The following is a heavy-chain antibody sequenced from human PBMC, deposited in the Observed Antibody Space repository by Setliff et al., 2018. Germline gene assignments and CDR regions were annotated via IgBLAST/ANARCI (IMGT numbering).Heavy chain of an antibody. CDR3: AGDPGDRNGMVV. J-gene: IGHJ6*02. V-gene: IGHV3-7*01. Sequence: GGSLSLSCVGSEFTFRSYWMTWVRQAPGKGLEWVANINPDGSEKYYADFVKGRFTISRDNSKNTLYLQMNSLRAEDTAVYYCAGDPGDRNGMVVWGQGTTVTVSS. CDR2: INPDGSEK. CDR1: EFTFRSYW.